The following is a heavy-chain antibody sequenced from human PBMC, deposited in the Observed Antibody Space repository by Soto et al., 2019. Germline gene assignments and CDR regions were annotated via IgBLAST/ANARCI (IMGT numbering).Heavy chain of an antibody. CDR1: GYSFTSYW. CDR2: IYPGDSDT. J-gene: IGHJ4*02. V-gene: IGHV5-51*01. D-gene: IGHD2-2*01. Sequence: GESLKISCKGSGYSFTSYWIGWVRQMPGKGLEWMGIIYPGDSDTRYSPSFQGQVTISADKSISTAYLQWSSLKASDTAMYYCARRLLYCNSTSCHVDYWGQGTLVTVSS. CDR3: ARRLLYCNSTSCHVDY.